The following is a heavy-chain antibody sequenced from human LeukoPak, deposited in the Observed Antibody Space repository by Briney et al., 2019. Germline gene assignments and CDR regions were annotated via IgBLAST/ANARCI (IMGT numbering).Heavy chain of an antibody. CDR1: GFTFSSYS. J-gene: IGHJ6*03. D-gene: IGHD2-2*02. Sequence: KTGGSLRLSCAASGFTFSSYSMNWVRQAPGKGLEWVSSISSSSSNIYYADSVKGRFTISRDNAKNSLYLQMNSLRAEDTAVYYCARDVLVYCSSTSCYSYYYMDVWGKGTTVTVSS. CDR3: ARDVLVYCSSTSCYSYYYMDV. CDR2: ISSSSSNI. V-gene: IGHV3-21*01.